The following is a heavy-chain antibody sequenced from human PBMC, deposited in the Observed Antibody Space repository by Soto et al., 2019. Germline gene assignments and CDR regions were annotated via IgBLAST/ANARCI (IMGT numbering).Heavy chain of an antibody. V-gene: IGHV4-59*01. J-gene: IGHJ4*02. D-gene: IGHD3-22*01. CDR1: GGSISSYY. CDR2: IYYSGST. Sequence: SETLSLTCTVSGGSISSYYWSWIRQPPGKGLEWIGYIYYSGSTNYNPSLKSRVTISVDTSKNQFSLKLSSVTAADTAVYYCAREGRGDYYDSSGYPLPEYFDYWGQGTLVTVSS. CDR3: AREGRGDYYDSSGYPLPEYFDY.